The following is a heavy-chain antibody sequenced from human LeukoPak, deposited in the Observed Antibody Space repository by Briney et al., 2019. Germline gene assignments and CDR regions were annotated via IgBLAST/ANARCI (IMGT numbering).Heavy chain of an antibody. Sequence: GGSLRLSCAASGFTFSSYAMSWVRQAPGKGLEWVSVISGSGGITYYADSVKGRFTISRDNSKNTLYLQMYSLRAEDTAVYYCAKDIGLYYYDTWGQGTLVTVSS. J-gene: IGHJ4*02. V-gene: IGHV3-23*01. CDR2: ISGSGGIT. CDR3: AKDIGLYYYDT. D-gene: IGHD3-22*01. CDR1: GFTFSSYA.